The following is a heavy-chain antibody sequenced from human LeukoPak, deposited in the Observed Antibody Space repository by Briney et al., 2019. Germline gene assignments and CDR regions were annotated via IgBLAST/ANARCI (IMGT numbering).Heavy chain of an antibody. D-gene: IGHD5-12*01. CDR3: AREARSLAY. J-gene: IGHJ4*02. Sequence: PGGSLRLSCAASGFTFSNAWMSWVRQAPGKGLEWVGRIKSKTDGGTTDYAAPVKGRFTISRDNAKNSLYLQMNSLRAEDTAVYYCAREARSLAYWGQGTLVTVSS. CDR2: IKSKTDGGTT. CDR1: GFTFSNAW. V-gene: IGHV3-15*01.